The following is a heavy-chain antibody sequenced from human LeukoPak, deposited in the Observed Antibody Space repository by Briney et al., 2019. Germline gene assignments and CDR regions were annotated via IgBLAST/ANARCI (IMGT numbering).Heavy chain of an antibody. CDR1: GYTFTSYG. CDR2: ISAYNGNT. Sequence: GSSVKVSCKASGYTFTSYGISWVRQAPGQGLEWMGWISAYNGNTNYAQKLQGRVTMTTDTSTSTAYMELRSLRSDDTAVYYCARDSRGYYDFWSGSPSQSSCDYWGQGTLVTVSS. V-gene: IGHV1-18*01. CDR3: ARDSRGYYDFWSGSPSQSSCDY. D-gene: IGHD3-3*01. J-gene: IGHJ4*02.